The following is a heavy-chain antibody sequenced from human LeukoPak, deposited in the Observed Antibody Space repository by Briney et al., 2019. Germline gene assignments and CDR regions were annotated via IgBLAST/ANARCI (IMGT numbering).Heavy chain of an antibody. Sequence: SVKVSCKASGGTFSSYTISWVRQAPGQGLEWMGRIIPILGIANYAQRFQGRVTITADKSTSTAYMELSSLRSEDTAVYYCARATTVTVVGGDYWGQGTLVTVSS. CDR3: ARATTVTVVGGDY. CDR2: IIPILGIA. CDR1: GGTFSSYT. J-gene: IGHJ4*02. V-gene: IGHV1-69*02. D-gene: IGHD4-11*01.